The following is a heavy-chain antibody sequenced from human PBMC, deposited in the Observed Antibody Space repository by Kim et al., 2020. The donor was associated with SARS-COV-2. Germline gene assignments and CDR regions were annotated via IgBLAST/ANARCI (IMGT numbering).Heavy chain of an antibody. CDR2: IRSKANSYAT. D-gene: IGHD3-9*01. Sequence: GGSLRLSCAASGFTFSGSAMHWVRQASGKGLEWVGRIRSKANSYATAYAASVKGRFTISRDDSKNTAYLQMNSLKTEDTAVYYCTRPADRLRMDVWGKGTTVTVSS. V-gene: IGHV3-73*01. CDR1: GFTFSGSA. CDR3: TRPADRLRMDV. J-gene: IGHJ6*04.